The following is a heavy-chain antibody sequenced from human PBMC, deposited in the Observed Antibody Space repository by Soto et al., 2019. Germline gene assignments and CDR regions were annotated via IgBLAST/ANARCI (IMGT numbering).Heavy chain of an antibody. Sequence: GGSLRLSCAASGFTFSSYAMHWVRQAPGKGLEWVAVISYDGSNKYYADSVKGRFTISRDNSKNTLYLQMNSLRAEDTAVYYCAKSETPKTTVTSGWDYWGQGTLVTVSS. D-gene: IGHD4-17*01. J-gene: IGHJ4*02. V-gene: IGHV3-30-3*01. CDR2: ISYDGSNK. CDR3: AKSETPKTTVTSGWDY. CDR1: GFTFSSYA.